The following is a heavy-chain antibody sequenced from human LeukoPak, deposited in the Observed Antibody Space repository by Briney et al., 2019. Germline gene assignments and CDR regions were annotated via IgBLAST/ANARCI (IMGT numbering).Heavy chain of an antibody. V-gene: IGHV3-11*04. Sequence: LSLTCTVSGGSISSGSYYWSWIRQAPWKGLEWVSYISSSGSTIYYADSVKGRFTISRDNAKNSLYLQMNSLRAEDTAVYYCARDREGYSYGDYWGQGTLVTVSS. J-gene: IGHJ4*02. CDR3: ARDREGYSYGDY. CDR2: ISSSGSTI. D-gene: IGHD5-18*01. CDR1: GGSISSGSYY.